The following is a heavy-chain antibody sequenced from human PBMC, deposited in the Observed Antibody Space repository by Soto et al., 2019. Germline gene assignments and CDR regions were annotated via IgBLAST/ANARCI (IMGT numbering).Heavy chain of an antibody. CDR2: IYWNDDK. V-gene: IGHV2-5*01. J-gene: IGHJ4*02. D-gene: IGHD3-22*01. Sequence: SGPTLVNPTQTLTLTCTFSGFSLSTSGVGVGWIRQPPGKALEWLALIYWNDDKRYSPSPKSRLTITKDTSKNQVVLTMTNMDPVDTATYYCAHSDLMYYYDSSGPYYFDYWGQGTLVTVSS. CDR3: AHSDLMYYYDSSGPYYFDY. CDR1: GFSLSTSGVG.